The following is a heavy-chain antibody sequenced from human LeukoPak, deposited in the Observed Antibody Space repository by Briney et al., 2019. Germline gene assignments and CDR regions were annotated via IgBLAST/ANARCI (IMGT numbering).Heavy chain of an antibody. CDR1: GFTFSSYS. D-gene: IGHD6-25*01. Sequence: PGGSLRLSCAASGFTFSSYSMNWVRQAPGKGLEWVAVISYDGSNKYYADSVKGRFTISRDNSKNTLYLQMNSLRAEDTAVYYCARKDSRGNAFDIWGQGTMVTVSS. V-gene: IGHV3-30*03. CDR2: ISYDGSNK. J-gene: IGHJ3*02. CDR3: ARKDSRGNAFDI.